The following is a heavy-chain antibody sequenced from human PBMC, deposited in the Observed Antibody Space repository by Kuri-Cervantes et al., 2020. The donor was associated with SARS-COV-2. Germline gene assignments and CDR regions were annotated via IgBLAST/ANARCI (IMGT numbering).Heavy chain of an antibody. CDR3: ARGLGRYDP. CDR2: IYHSGST. D-gene: IGHD1-26*01. CDR1: GGSISSGGSS. V-gene: IGHV4-30-2*01. J-gene: IGHJ5*02. Sequence: SETLSLTCAVSGGSISSGGSSWSWIRQPPGKGLEWIGYIYHSGSTYYNPSLKSRVTISVDRSKNQFSPKLSSMTAADTAVYYCARGLGRYDPWGQGTLVTVSS.